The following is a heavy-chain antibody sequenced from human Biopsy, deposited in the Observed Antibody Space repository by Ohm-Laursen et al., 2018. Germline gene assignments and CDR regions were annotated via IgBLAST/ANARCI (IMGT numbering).Heavy chain of an antibody. Sequence: SVKVSCKAPADSFVGYDIHWVRQAPGQGLEWLGRIVPILDTVNYAQRFQGRVALTADKSTGTAYMELNRLISDDTAVYYCATDADGYYTEFDFWGQGTLITVSS. CDR3: ATDADGYYTEFDF. D-gene: IGHD5-24*01. CDR1: ADSFVGYD. CDR2: IVPILDTV. V-gene: IGHV1-69*04. J-gene: IGHJ4*02.